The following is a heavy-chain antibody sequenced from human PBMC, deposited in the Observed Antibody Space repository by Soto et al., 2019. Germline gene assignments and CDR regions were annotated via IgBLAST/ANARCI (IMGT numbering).Heavy chain of an antibody. Sequence: QVQLQESGPGLVEPSGTLSLTCGVSGGLMRNDDWWSWVRQTPGKGLEWIGEISHYGNTNYNPSLKSRVTMSIDTSKNQFSLKVRSLTAADTAMYYCARNGDCTSGICYVGWFDPWGQGTLVSVSS. J-gene: IGHJ5*02. CDR2: ISHYGNT. CDR1: GGLMRNDDW. D-gene: IGHD2-2*01. CDR3: ARNGDCTSGICYVGWFDP. V-gene: IGHV4-4*02.